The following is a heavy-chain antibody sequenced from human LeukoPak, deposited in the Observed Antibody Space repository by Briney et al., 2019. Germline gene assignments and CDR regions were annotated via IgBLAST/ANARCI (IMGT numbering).Heavy chain of an antibody. CDR1: GASVSSYY. Sequence: SETLSLTCTVSGASVSSYYWSWIRQPPGKGLEWIGYIYYSGSTNYKSSLKSRVTISVDTSKNQFSLKLSSMTAAGTAFYYCARSRYSSAWYTLDVWGQGTMVTVSS. CDR2: IYYSGST. V-gene: IGHV4-59*08. D-gene: IGHD6-19*01. CDR3: ARSRYSSAWYTLDV. J-gene: IGHJ3*01.